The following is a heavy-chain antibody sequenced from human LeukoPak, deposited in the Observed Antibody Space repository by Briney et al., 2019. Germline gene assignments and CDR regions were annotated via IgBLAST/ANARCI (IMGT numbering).Heavy chain of an antibody. CDR3: ATAPASVDSS. CDR2: INPDGTKT. D-gene: IGHD3-3*01. V-gene: IGHV3-7*01. J-gene: IGHJ5*02. CDR1: GFTFTRFW. Sequence: GGSLRLSCTASGFTFTRFWLTWVRQSPGKGLEWVANINPDGTKTTYVDSVEGRFAISRDNAKNSVFLLMTSLRAEDTAMYYCATAPASVDSSWGQGTLVAVSS.